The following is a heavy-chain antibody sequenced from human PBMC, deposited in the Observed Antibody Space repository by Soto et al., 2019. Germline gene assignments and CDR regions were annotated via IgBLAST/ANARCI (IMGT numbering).Heavy chain of an antibody. D-gene: IGHD4-4*01. V-gene: IGHV6-1*01. Sequence: SQTLSLTCAISGDSISSNSAAWNWIRQSPSRGFEWLGRTYYRSRWYHDYAVSVKIRIIINPDTSKNQVSLQLNSVTPDDTAVYYCASYRYDYWGQGTVVTVSS. CDR2: TYYRSRWYH. CDR1: GDSISSNSAA. J-gene: IGHJ4*02. CDR3: ASYRYDY.